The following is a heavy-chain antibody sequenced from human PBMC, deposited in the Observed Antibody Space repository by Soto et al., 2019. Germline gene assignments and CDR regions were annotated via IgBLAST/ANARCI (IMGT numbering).Heavy chain of an antibody. V-gene: IGHV1-69*01. CDR2: ITPMFGRP. J-gene: IGHJ5*02. Sequence: QAQLVQSGAEVRKPGSSVKVSCKASGGTFTNYAINWVRQAPGQGLEWMGDITPMFGRPNYAQKFQGRITITADDSTSTTYMELSSLTSEDTALYFCAREVRVNPPVFGPWRQGTLVTVSS. D-gene: IGHD3-10*01. CDR3: AREVRVNPPVFGP. CDR1: GGTFTNYA.